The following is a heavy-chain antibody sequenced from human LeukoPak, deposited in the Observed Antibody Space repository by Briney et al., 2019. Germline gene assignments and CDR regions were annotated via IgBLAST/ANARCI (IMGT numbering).Heavy chain of an antibody. D-gene: IGHD6-19*01. CDR1: GFTFSSYW. J-gene: IGHJ4*02. CDR3: ARAVAGPQRFDY. CDR2: IKQDGSEK. V-gene: IGHV3-7*01. Sequence: GGSLRLSCAASGFTFSSYWMSWVRQAPGKGLEWVANIKQDGSEKYYVDSVKGRFTISRDNAKNSLYLQMNSLRAEDTALYYCARAVAGPQRFDYWSQGTLVTVPS.